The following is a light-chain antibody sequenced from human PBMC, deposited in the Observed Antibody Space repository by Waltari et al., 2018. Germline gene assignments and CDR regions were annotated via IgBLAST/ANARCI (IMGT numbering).Light chain of an antibody. Sequence: QSALTQPASVSGSPGQSITISCAGPSSNVGSYNFVSWYQQPAGKAPKVMIYGVSNRPSGVSNRFSGSKSGNTASLTISGLQAEDEADYYCKSYTNSNTYVFGTGTKVTVL. CDR3: KSYTNSNTYV. J-gene: IGLJ1*01. V-gene: IGLV2-14*03. CDR2: GVS. CDR1: SSNVGSYNF.